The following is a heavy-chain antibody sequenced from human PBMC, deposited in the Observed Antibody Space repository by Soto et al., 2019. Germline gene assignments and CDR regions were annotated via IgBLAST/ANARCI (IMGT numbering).Heavy chain of an antibody. CDR1: GGSISSYY. CDR3: ARHVGGKGDDAFDI. Sequence: SETLSLTCTVSGGSISSYYWSWIRQPPGKGLEWIGYIYYSGSTNYNPSLKSRVTISVDTSKNQFSLKLSSVTAADTAVYYCARHVGGKGDDAFDIWGQGTMVTVSS. J-gene: IGHJ3*02. D-gene: IGHD2-15*01. V-gene: IGHV4-59*08. CDR2: IYYSGST.